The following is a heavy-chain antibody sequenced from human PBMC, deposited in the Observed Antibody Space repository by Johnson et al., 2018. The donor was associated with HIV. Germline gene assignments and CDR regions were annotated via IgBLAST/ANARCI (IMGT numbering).Heavy chain of an antibody. D-gene: IGHD6-19*01. J-gene: IGHJ3*02. Sequence: VQLVESGGGLVQPGRSLRLSCAASGFTFDDYAMNWVRQAPGKGLEWVSGINWNSGSIGYADSVKGRFTISRDNAKKSLYLQMNSLRAEDTAVYYCARAGAVGFDAFDIWGQGTMVTVSS. CDR3: ARAGAVGFDAFDI. V-gene: IGHV3-9*01. CDR2: INWNSGSI. CDR1: GFTFDDYA.